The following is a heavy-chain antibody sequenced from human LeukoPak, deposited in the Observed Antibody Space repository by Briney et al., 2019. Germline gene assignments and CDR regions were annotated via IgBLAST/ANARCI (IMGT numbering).Heavy chain of an antibody. CDR3: ATLTFHYDGSGYYFDY. J-gene: IGHJ4*02. D-gene: IGHD3-22*01. Sequence: SETLSLTCIVSGGSISSSSYYWGWIRQPPGKGLEWIGSLHYGGSTYYNPSLNRRVPISVATTKKQISLKQNSVTAADTAVYYCATLTFHYDGSGYYFDYWGQGTLVTVSS. V-gene: IGHV4-39*01. CDR1: GGSISSSSYY. CDR2: LHYGGST.